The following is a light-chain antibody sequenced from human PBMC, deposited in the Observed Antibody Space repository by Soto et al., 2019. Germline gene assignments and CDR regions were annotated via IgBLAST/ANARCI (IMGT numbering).Light chain of an antibody. CDR2: AVT. V-gene: IGLV2-8*01. Sequence: QSVLTQPPSASGSPGQSVAISCTGTSSDVGGQNYVSWYQQHPGQAPKLIIYAVTERPSGVPDRFSGSKSGNTASLTVSGLQTEDEADYYCSSHAGNNNYVFGTGTKVTVL. J-gene: IGLJ1*01. CDR3: SSHAGNNNYV. CDR1: SSDVGGQNY.